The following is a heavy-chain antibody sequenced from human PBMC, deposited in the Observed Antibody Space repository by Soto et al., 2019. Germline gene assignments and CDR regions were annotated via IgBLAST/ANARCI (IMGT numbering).Heavy chain of an antibody. D-gene: IGHD5-12*01. V-gene: IGHV1-69*01. J-gene: IGHJ4*02. CDR2: IIPIFGTA. CDR3: AIALEMATITVPFDY. CDR1: GGTFSSYA. Sequence: QVQLVQSGAEVKKPGSSVKVSCKASGGTFSSYAISWVRQAPGQGLEWMGGIIPIFGTANYAQKFQGRVKITADESTSTADMELGSLRSEETARYFCAIALEMATITVPFDYWGQGTLVTVSS.